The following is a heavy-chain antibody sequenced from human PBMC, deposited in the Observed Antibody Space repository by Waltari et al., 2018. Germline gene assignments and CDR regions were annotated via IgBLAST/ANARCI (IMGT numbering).Heavy chain of an antibody. CDR3: AREGYRIKGAFDI. CDR2: IIPILGIA. Sequence: QVQLVQSGAEVKKPGSSVKVSCKASGGTFSSYTISWVRPAPGQGLEWMGRIIPILGIANYAQKVQGRVTITADKSTSTAYMELSSLRSEDTAVYYCAREGYRIKGAFDIWGQGTMVTVSS. CDR1: GGTFSSYT. D-gene: IGHD5-18*01. V-gene: IGHV1-69*08. J-gene: IGHJ3*02.